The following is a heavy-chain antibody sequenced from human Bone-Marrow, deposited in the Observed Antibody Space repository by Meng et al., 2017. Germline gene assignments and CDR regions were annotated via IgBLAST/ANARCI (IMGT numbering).Heavy chain of an antibody. D-gene: IGHD1-26*01. V-gene: IGHV1-2*06. CDR3: AREGDSGSYHS. CDR1: GYNFPDYY. J-gene: IGHJ4*02. CDR2: INPKSGDT. Sequence: ASVKVSCKPSGYNFPDYYIHWVRRAPGQGLEWMGRINPKSGDTHYAQKFQARVTMTGDTSISTAYMELRSLRSDDTALYYCAREGDSGSYHSWGQGTLVTVSS.